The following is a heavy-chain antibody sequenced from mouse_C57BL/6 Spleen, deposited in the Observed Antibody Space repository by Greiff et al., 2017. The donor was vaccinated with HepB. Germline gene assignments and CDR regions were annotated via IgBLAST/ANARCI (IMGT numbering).Heavy chain of an antibody. CDR3: ARSYSNYLAWFAY. Sequence: QVQLQQPGAELVKPGASVKLSCKASGYTFTSYWMHWVKQRPGQGLEWIGMIHPNSGSTNYNEKFKSKATLTVDKSSSTAYMQLSSLTSEDSAVYYCARSYSNYLAWFAYWGQGTLVTVSA. CDR2: IHPNSGST. CDR1: GYTFTSYW. D-gene: IGHD2-5*01. V-gene: IGHV1-64*01. J-gene: IGHJ3*01.